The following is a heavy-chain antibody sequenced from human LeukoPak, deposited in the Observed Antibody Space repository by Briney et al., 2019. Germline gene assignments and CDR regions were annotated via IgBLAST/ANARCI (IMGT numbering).Heavy chain of an antibody. Sequence: ASVKVSFKASGYTFTIYGISWVRQAPGQGLEWMGWISAYNGNTNYAQKLQGRVTMTTDTSTSTAYMELRSLRSDDTAVYYCARDFTPGYSSGWYERSAVFRMSYWGQGTLVTVSS. V-gene: IGHV1-18*01. D-gene: IGHD6-19*01. CDR2: ISAYNGNT. J-gene: IGHJ4*02. CDR1: GYTFTIYG. CDR3: ARDFTPGYSSGWYERSAVFRMSY.